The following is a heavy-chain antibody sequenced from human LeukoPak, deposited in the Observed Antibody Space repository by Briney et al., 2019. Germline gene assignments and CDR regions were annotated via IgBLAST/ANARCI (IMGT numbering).Heavy chain of an antibody. CDR1: GYTFTDYY. D-gene: IGHD6-19*01. V-gene: IGHV1-2*02. Sequence: ASVKVSCKASGYTFTDYYIHWVRQAPGQGLEWMGWIDPNNGGTDYAQKFQGRVTMTRDTSISTAYMELSRLRSDDTAVYYCASLSGYSSGWYPGYWGQGTLVIVSS. CDR2: IDPNNGGT. CDR3: ASLSGYSSGWYPGY. J-gene: IGHJ4*02.